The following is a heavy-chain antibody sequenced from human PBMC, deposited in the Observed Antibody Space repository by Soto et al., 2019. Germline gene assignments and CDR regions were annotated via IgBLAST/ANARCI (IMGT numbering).Heavy chain of an antibody. D-gene: IGHD3-9*01. CDR3: ARGRSYYDILTGQRYYYYGMDV. J-gene: IGHJ6*02. CDR2: MNPNSGNT. V-gene: IGHV1-8*01. Sequence: ASVKVSCKASGYTFTSYDINWVRQATGQGLEWMGWMNPNSGNTGYAQKFQGRVTMTRNTSISTAYMELSSLRSEDTAVYYCARGRSYYDILTGQRYYYYGMDVWGQGTTVTVSS. CDR1: GYTFTSYD.